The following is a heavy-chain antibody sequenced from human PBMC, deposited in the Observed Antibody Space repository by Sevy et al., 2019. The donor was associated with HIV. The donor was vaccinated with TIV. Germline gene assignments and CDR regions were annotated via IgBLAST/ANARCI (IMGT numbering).Heavy chain of an antibody. CDR1: GFTFSKYW. J-gene: IGHJ4*02. D-gene: IGHD1-7*01. CDR3: ARDDGNYYFHY. CDR2: IKQDAGQK. Sequence: GGSLRLSCAASGFTFSKYWMGWVRQAPGKGLEWVANIKQDAGQKYYVDSVKGRFTISRDNAKTSLYLQMNGLRAEETAVYFCARDDGNYYFHYWGQGTLVTVSS. V-gene: IGHV3-7*01.